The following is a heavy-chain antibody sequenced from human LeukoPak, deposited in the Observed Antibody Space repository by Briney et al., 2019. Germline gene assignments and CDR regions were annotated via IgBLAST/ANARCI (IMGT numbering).Heavy chain of an antibody. CDR3: AKGGVITTAPRFGY. CDR2: ICGSRGST. CDR1: LCTFSRYA. D-gene: IGHD3-22*01. V-gene: IGHV3-23*01. J-gene: IGHJ4*02. Sequence: GCAVRLPCAASLCTFSRYALIWVRQAPAKGLDWVSAICGSRGSTYYADSVKGRFTISRDNSKNTLYLQMNSLRADETAVYYCAKGGVITTAPRFGYWGQGTLVTVSS.